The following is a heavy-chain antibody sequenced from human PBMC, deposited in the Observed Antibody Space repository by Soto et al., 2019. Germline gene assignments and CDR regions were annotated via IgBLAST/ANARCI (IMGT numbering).Heavy chain of an antibody. Sequence: SETLSLTCTVSGGSVSSGSYYWSWIRQPPGKGLEWIGYIYYSGSTNYNPSLKSRVTISVDTSKNQFYLKLSSVTAADTAVYYCARAGSMDFSYDILTGPSEGYGMDVWGQGTTVTVSS. D-gene: IGHD3-9*01. CDR1: GGSVSSGSYY. CDR2: IYYSGST. J-gene: IGHJ6*02. CDR3: ARAGSMDFSYDILTGPSEGYGMDV. V-gene: IGHV4-61*01.